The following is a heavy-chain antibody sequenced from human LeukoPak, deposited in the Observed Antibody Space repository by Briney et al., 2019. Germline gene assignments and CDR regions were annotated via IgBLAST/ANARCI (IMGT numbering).Heavy chain of an antibody. Sequence: PGGSLRLSCAASGFTFSHAWMTWVRQAPGKGLEWVAALSYDGINKYYADYEKGRFTISRDTSKSSLYLQMNTLRAEDTALYYCARGFCTSTSCFNDYWGQGTLVTVSS. CDR3: ARGFCTSTSCFNDY. D-gene: IGHD2-2*01. CDR1: GFTFSHAW. CDR2: LSYDGINK. V-gene: IGHV3-30*03. J-gene: IGHJ4*02.